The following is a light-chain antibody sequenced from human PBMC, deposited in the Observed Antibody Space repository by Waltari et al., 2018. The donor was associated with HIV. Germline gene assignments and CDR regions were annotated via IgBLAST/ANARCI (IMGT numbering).Light chain of an antibody. CDR2: RNN. V-gene: IGLV1-47*01. CDR1: SSNIGSNY. CDR3: AAWDDSLSGLWV. Sequence: QSVLTQPPSASGTPGQRVTISCSGSSSNIGSNYVYWYQQLPGTAPKLLNYRNNQRPSGCPDRFSGSKSVTSASLAISGLRSEDEADYYCAAWDDSLSGLWVFGGGTKLTVL. J-gene: IGLJ3*02.